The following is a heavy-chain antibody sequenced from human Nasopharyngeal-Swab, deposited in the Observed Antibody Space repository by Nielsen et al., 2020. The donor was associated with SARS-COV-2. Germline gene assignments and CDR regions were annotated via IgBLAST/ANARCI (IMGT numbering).Heavy chain of an antibody. CDR3: ARPAVAGTGFDY. Sequence: SVKVSCKASGGTFSSYAISWVRQAPGQGLEWMGGTIPIFGTANYAQKFQGRVTITADESTSTAYMELSSLRSEDTAVYYCARPAVAGTGFDYWGQGTLVTVSS. CDR1: GGTFSSYA. J-gene: IGHJ4*02. CDR2: TIPIFGTA. D-gene: IGHD6-19*01. V-gene: IGHV1-69*13.